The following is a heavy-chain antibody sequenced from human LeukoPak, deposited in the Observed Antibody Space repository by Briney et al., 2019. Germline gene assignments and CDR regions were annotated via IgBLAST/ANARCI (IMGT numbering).Heavy chain of an antibody. D-gene: IGHD3-3*01. CDR3: ARGGATDDFWSGKFDY. V-gene: IGHV4-59*01. Sequence: SETLSLTCTVSGGSISSYYWSWIRQPPGKGLEWIGYFYYSGSTNYNPSLKSRVTISVDTSKNQFSLKLSSVTAADTAVYYCARGGATDDFWSGKFDYWGQGTLVTVSS. CDR2: FYYSGST. CDR1: GGSISSYY. J-gene: IGHJ4*02.